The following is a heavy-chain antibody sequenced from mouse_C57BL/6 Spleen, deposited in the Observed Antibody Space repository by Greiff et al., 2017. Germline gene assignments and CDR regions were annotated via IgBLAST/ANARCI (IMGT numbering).Heavy chain of an antibody. J-gene: IGHJ2*01. CDR3: ARWYYGSSDVDY. D-gene: IGHD1-1*01. CDR1: GYTFTSYW. V-gene: IGHV1-55*01. Sequence: QVQLQQPGAELVKPGASVKMSCKASGYTFTSYWITWVKQRPGQGLEWIGDIYPGSGSTNYNEKFKGKATLTVDTSSSTAYMQLSSLPSEDSAVYYCARWYYGSSDVDYWGKGTTLTVSS. CDR2: IYPGSGST.